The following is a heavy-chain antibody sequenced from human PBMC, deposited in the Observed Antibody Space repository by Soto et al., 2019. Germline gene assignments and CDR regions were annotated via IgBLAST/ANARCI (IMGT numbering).Heavy chain of an antibody. CDR3: ARSGGGVTTVTTDYYYYYMDV. Sequence: ASVKVSCKASGGTFSSYAISWVRQAPGQGLEWMGGIIPIFGIANYAQKFQGRVTITADKSTSTAYMELSSLRSEDTAVYYCARSGGGVTTVTTDYYYYYMDVWGKGTTVTVSS. V-gene: IGHV1-69*10. CDR2: IIPIFGIA. D-gene: IGHD4-17*01. CDR1: GGTFSSYA. J-gene: IGHJ6*03.